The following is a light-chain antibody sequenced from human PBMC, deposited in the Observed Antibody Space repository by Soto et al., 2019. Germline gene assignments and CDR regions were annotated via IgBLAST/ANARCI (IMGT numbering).Light chain of an antibody. V-gene: IGLV2-14*01. J-gene: IGLJ2*01. Sequence: QSALTQPASVSGSPGQSITISCTGTSSDVGGYNYVSWYQQHPGKAPKRMIYDVSNRPSGVSNRFSGSKAGNTASLTISGLQAEEEADYSCSSYTRSSTLYVVFAGGTKLTVL. CDR2: DVS. CDR1: SSDVGGYNY. CDR3: SSYTRSSTLYVV.